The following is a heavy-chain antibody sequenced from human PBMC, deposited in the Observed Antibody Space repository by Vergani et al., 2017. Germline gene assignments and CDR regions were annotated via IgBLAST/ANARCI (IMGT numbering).Heavy chain of an antibody. J-gene: IGHJ4*02. Sequence: EVQLVESGGGLVQPGRSLRLSCAASEFTSDDYAMHWVRQAPGKGLEWVSGISWNSGSIGYADSVKGRFTISRDNAKNSLYLQMNSLRAEDTALYYCAKVGSSGGKNYWGQGTLVTVSS. D-gene: IGHD6-19*01. CDR3: AKVGSSGGKNY. V-gene: IGHV3-9*02. CDR1: EFTSDDYA. CDR2: ISWNSGSI.